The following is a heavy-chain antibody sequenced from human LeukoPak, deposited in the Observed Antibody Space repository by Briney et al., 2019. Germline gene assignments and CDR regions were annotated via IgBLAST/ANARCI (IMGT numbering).Heavy chain of an antibody. Sequence: GGSLRLSCAASGFTFRNYGMHWVRQAPDKGLEWVAFLQNDGSDIHYADSVEGRFTISRDNSKNTLYLQMNSLRAEDTAVYYCAKDPPLTTVVTTDYWGQGTLVTVSS. CDR1: GFTFRNYG. D-gene: IGHD4-23*01. V-gene: IGHV3-30*02. J-gene: IGHJ4*02. CDR3: AKDPPLTTVVTTDY. CDR2: LQNDGSDI.